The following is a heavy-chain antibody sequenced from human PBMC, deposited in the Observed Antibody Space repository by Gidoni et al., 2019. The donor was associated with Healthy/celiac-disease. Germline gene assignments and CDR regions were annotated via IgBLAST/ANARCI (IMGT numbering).Heavy chain of an antibody. CDR1: GGTFSSYA. CDR3: ARGAITMVRGVISGDAFDI. J-gene: IGHJ3*02. Sequence: QVQLVQSGAEVKKPGSSVKVSCKASGGTFSSYAISWVRPAPGHGLEWMGGIIPIFGTANYAQKFQGRVTITADESTSTAYMELSSLRSEDTAVYYCARGAITMVRGVISGDAFDIWGQGTMVTVSS. V-gene: IGHV1-69*01. CDR2: IIPIFGTA. D-gene: IGHD3-10*01.